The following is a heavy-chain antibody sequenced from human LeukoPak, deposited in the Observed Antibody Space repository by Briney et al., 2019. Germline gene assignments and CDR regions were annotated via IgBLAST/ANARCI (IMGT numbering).Heavy chain of an antibody. CDR2: IYSDVRT. CDR1: GFIVSSSY. J-gene: IGHJ4*02. D-gene: IGHD3-16*01. CDR3: AGAFDHHFDY. V-gene: IGHV3-53*01. Sequence: PGGCLRLSCAASGFIVSSSYMGWVRQAPGKGLEWVSYIYSDVRTLYTASVNGRFTSSRDSSKNTLSFQMNSLRAEDTAVYYCAGAFDHHFDYWGQGTLVTVSS.